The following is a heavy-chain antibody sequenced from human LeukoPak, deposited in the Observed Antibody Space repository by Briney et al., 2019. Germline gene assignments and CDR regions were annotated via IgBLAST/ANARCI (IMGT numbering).Heavy chain of an antibody. Sequence: PGRSLRLSCAASGFTFDDYAMHWVRQAPGKGLEWVSAISGSGGSTYYADSVKGRFTISRDNSKNTLYLQMNSLRAEDTAVYYCANGLSRRFGELFGYGMDVWGQGTTVTVSS. CDR3: ANGLSRRFGELFGYGMDV. V-gene: IGHV3-23*01. CDR1: GFTFDDYA. J-gene: IGHJ6*02. D-gene: IGHD3-10*01. CDR2: ISGSGGST.